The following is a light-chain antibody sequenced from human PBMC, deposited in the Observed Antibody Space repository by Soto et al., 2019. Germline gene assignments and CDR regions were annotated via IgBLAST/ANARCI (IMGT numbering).Light chain of an antibody. CDR2: GAS. CDR3: QKYNGVPLT. CDR1: QAIRNY. Sequence: DIQMTQSPSSLSASVGDRVTVTCRASQAIRNYLAWYQQKPGEVPKLLITGASTLQSGVPSRFSGSGSGTDFTLTISSLQPDDVANYYCQKYNGVPLTFGGGTKVEIK. J-gene: IGKJ4*01. V-gene: IGKV1-27*01.